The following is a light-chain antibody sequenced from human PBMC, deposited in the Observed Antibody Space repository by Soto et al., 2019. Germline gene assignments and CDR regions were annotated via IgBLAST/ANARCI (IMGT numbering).Light chain of an antibody. V-gene: IGKV1-39*01. CDR1: QSIAGY. CDR2: DAS. J-gene: IGKJ2*01. Sequence: DIQMTQSPSSLSASVGDRVTITCRASQSIAGYLSWFQQKPGEAPNLLIFDASSLQSGVPSRFSGSGSGTDFTLTITSLQPEDFATYYCQQSYSMPRTFGQGTQLEIK. CDR3: QQSYSMPRT.